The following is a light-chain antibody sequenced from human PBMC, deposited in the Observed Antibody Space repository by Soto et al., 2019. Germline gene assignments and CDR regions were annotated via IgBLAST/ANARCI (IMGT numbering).Light chain of an antibody. V-gene: IGLV2-14*01. J-gene: IGLJ3*02. Sequence: QSALTQPASVSVSPGQSITISCTGTSSDIGGYNYVSWYQQHPSKAPQLMIYEVSNRPSGVSNRFSGSKSGNTASLTISGLQDEDEADYYCSSYTSSFTWVFGGGTQLTVL. CDR2: EVS. CDR3: SSYTSSFTWV. CDR1: SSDIGGYNY.